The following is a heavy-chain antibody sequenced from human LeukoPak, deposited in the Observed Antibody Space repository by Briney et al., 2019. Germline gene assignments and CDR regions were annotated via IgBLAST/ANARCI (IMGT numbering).Heavy chain of an antibody. Sequence: ASVKVSCKASGYTFTTYAMNWVRQAPGQGLEWMGYINTAVGNPTYAQGFTGRFLFSVDTSVSTAYLHITNLPAEDGALYYCPSRTYSYGLSPWGQGTLVTVS. CDR1: GYTFTTYA. J-gene: IGHJ5*02. CDR2: INTAVGNP. CDR3: PSRTYSYGLSP. V-gene: IGHV7-4-1*02. D-gene: IGHD2-15*01.